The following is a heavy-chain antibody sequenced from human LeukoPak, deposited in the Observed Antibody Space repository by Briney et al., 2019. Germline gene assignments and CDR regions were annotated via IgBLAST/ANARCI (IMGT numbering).Heavy chain of an antibody. CDR1: GGSFSGYY. D-gene: IGHD3-22*01. CDR3: ARPEEYDSRGYSSYFQY. Sequence: PSETLSLTCAVYGGSFSGYYWSWIRQPPGKGLEWIGEINHSGTTNYNSSLKSRVTISVDTSVNQFSLKLSSVTAADTAVYYCARPEEYDSRGYSSYFQYWGQGTLVTVSS. J-gene: IGHJ1*01. CDR2: INHSGTT. V-gene: IGHV4-34*01.